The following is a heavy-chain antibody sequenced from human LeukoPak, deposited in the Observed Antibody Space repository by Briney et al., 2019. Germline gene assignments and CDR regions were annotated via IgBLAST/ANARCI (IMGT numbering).Heavy chain of an antibody. CDR3: ARYLDYGGNSRVFQH. D-gene: IGHD4-23*01. Sequence: PSETLSLTCAVYGGSFSAYYWTWIRQPPGKGLEWIEEINHGGSTNYNPSLKSRVTISIDTSKNQFSLKLSSVTAADTAFYYCARYLDYGGNSRVFQHWGQGTLVTVSS. V-gene: IGHV4-34*01. CDR2: INHGGST. J-gene: IGHJ1*01. CDR1: GGSFSAYY.